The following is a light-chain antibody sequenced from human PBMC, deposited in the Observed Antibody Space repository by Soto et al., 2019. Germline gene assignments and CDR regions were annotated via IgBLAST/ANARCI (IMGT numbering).Light chain of an antibody. J-gene: IGLJ2*01. CDR2: EGS. CDR1: SSDVGSYNL. CDR3: CSYAGSSTYVV. Sequence: QSALTQPASVSRSPGQSITISCTGTSSDVGSYNLVSWYQQHPGKAPKLMIYEGSKRPSGVSNRFSGSKSGNTASVTISGLQAEDEADYYCCSYAGSSTYVVFGGGTKLTVL. V-gene: IGLV2-23*01.